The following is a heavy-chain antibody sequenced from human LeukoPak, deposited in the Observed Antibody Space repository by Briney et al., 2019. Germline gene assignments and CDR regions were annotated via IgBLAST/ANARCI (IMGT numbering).Heavy chain of an antibody. Sequence: ASVKVSCKASGYTFSDYYMHWVRQAPGQGLEWMGWINPDSGGTKCAQKFQDRVTMTSDTSISTAYMELSRLRSDDTAVYYCARDHLLFRQPPNWFDPWGQGTLVTVSS. CDR3: ARDHLLFRQPPNWFDP. CDR1: GYTFSDYY. D-gene: IGHD1-14*01. V-gene: IGHV1-2*02. J-gene: IGHJ5*02. CDR2: INPDSGGT.